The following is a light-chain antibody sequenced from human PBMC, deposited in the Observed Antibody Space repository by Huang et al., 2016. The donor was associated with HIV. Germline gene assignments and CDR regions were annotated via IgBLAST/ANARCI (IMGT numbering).Light chain of an antibody. J-gene: IGKJ2*01. Sequence: DIVMTQSPLSLPVTPGEQASISCRSNQSLLHESGHNYLDWYLQKPGQSPQLLIYLASTRASGVPDRFTGSGSGTDFTLRINKVEAQDVGVYFCMQALQTPYTFGRGTKLEI. CDR1: QSLLHESGHNY. V-gene: IGKV2-28*01. CDR3: MQALQTPYT. CDR2: LAS.